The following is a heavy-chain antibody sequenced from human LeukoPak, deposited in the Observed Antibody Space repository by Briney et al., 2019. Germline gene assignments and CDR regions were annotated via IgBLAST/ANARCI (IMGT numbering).Heavy chain of an antibody. CDR3: ARETPSRYFDY. J-gene: IGHJ4*02. CDR2: IYHSGST. CDR1: GGSISSGYY. D-gene: IGHD4-23*01. Sequence: SQTLSLTCTVSGGSISSGYYWGWIRQPPGKGLEWIGSIYHSGSTNYNPSLKSRVTISVDTSKNQFSLKLSSVTAADTAVYYCARETPSRYFDYWGQGTLVTVSS. V-gene: IGHV4-38-2*02.